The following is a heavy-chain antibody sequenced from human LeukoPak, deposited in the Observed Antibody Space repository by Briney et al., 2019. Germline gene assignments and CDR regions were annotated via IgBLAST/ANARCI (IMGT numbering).Heavy chain of an antibody. V-gene: IGHV4-59*01. D-gene: IGHD1-26*01. CDR1: GGSISSYY. CDR3: ARGDSIVGATDFDY. J-gene: IGHJ4*02. Sequence: SETLSLTCTVSGGSISSYYWSRIRQPPGKGLEWIGYIYYSGSTNYNPSLKSRVTISVDTSKNQFSLKLSSVTAADTAVYYCARGDSIVGATDFDYWGQGTLVTVSS. CDR2: IYYSGST.